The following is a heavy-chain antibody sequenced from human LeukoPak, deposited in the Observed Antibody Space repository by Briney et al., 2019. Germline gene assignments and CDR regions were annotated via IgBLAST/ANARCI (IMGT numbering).Heavy chain of an antibody. V-gene: IGHV1-2*02. CDR3: GRDISKKYSH. CDR1: GYTFTGYY. D-gene: IGHD2-15*01. J-gene: IGHJ4*02. CDR2: ITPSSGDT. Sequence: ASVKVSCKASGYTFTGYYMHWVRQAPGQGLEWMGWITPSSGDTKYAQKFQGRVTMTRDTSISTAYMELSGLRSDDTAVYYCGRDISKKYSHWGQGTLVTVSS.